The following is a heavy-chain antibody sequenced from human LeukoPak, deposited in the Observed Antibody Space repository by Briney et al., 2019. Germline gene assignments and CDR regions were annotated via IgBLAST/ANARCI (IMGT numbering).Heavy chain of an antibody. CDR1: GSTFSVYA. D-gene: IGHD3/OR15-3a*01. CDR3: AKRSNFWTGYLDY. Sequence: GGSLRLSCTASGSTFSVYAMTWVRQPPAKGLDWVAGINGVGDSTYYADSVKGRFTISRDNPKDTLFLQMNSLRTEDTAVYYCAKRSNFWTGYLDYWGQGTLVTVSS. V-gene: IGHV3-23*01. J-gene: IGHJ4*02. CDR2: INGVGDST.